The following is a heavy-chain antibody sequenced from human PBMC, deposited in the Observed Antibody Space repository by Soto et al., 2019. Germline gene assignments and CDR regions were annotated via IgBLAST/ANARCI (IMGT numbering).Heavy chain of an antibody. CDR3: ARGIATGQLDP. V-gene: IGHV1-3*01. J-gene: IGHJ5*02. Sequence: ASVKVSCKASGYIFTGYHMHWVRQAPGQGLEWMGWINPDNGNTKSSQKFQDRVIITRDTSASTAYMDLSSLRSEDTAVYYCARGIATGQLDPWGQGTLVTSPQ. CDR2: INPDNGNT. CDR1: GYIFTGYH. D-gene: IGHD2-15*01.